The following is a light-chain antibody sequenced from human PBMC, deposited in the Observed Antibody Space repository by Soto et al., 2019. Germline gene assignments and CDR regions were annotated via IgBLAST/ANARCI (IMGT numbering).Light chain of an antibody. V-gene: IGKV3-11*01. J-gene: IGKJ2*01. Sequence: EIVLTQSPATLSLSPGERVTLSCRANQSVNTYLTWYQQKPGQTPRLLIYDASNRATGIPARFSGSGSGTDFTLTISSLEPEDFAVYYCHQRNNWPPTFGQGTKLEIK. CDR1: QSVNTY. CDR3: HQRNNWPPT. CDR2: DAS.